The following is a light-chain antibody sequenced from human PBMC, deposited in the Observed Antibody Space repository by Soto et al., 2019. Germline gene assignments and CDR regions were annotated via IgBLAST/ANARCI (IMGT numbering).Light chain of an antibody. Sequence: EIVMTQSPATLSVSPGERATLSCRASQSVSSNLAWYQQKPGQAPRLLIYGASTRATGIPARFSGSGSGTEFTLTISSLQSDAFAVYYCQPYNNWPPYTFGQGTKLEIK. J-gene: IGKJ2*01. CDR3: QPYNNWPPYT. CDR1: QSVSSN. CDR2: GAS. V-gene: IGKV3-15*01.